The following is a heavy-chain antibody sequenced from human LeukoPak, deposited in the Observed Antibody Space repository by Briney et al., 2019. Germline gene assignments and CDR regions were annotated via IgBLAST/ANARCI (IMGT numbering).Heavy chain of an antibody. CDR1: GFTFSSYG. J-gene: IGHJ4*02. D-gene: IGHD2-2*03. Sequence: TGGSPRLSCAASGFTFSSYGMHWVRQAPGKGLEWVAVISYDGSNKYYADSVKGRFTISRGNSKNTLYLQMNSLRAEDTAVYYCAKGGYCGSTSCYSPFDYWGQGTLVTVSS. V-gene: IGHV3-30*18. CDR2: ISYDGSNK. CDR3: AKGGYCGSTSCYSPFDY.